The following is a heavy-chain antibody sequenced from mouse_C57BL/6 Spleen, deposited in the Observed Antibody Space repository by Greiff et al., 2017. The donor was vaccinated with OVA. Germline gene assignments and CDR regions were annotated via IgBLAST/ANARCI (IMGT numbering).Heavy chain of an antibody. CDR3: ARQFGGNPHWYFDV. D-gene: IGHD1-1*02. Sequence: QVQLQHPGAELVKPGASVKMSCKASGYTFTSYWITWVKQRPGQGLEWIGDIYPGSGSTNYNEKFKSKATLTVDTSSSTAYMQLSSLTSEDSAVYYCARQFGGNPHWYFDVWGTGTTVTVSS. V-gene: IGHV1-55*01. CDR2: IYPGSGST. J-gene: IGHJ1*03. CDR1: GYTFTSYW.